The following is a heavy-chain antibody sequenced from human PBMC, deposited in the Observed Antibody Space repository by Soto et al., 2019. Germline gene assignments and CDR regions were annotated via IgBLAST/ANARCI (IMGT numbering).Heavy chain of an antibody. CDR1: GYTFTSYY. V-gene: IGHV1-46*01. CDR3: ARDQGHYYDSSGYSDSDDY. CDR2: INPSGGST. Sequence: AASVKVSCKASGYTFTSYYMHWVRQAPGQGLEWMGIINPSGGSTSYAQKFQGRVTMTRDTSTSTVYMELSSLRSEDTAVYYCARDQGHYYDSSGYSDSDDYWGQGTLVTVSS. J-gene: IGHJ4*02. D-gene: IGHD3-22*01.